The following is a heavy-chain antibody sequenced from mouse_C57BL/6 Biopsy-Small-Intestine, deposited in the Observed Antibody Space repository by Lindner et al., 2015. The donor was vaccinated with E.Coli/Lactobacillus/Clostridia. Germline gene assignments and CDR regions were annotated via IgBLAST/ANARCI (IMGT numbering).Heavy chain of an antibody. CDR1: GFTFTDYY. CDR2: IDPSNGGI. J-gene: IGHJ2*01. Sequence: VQLQESGPGLVKPGASVKMSCKASGFTFTDYYMNWVKQSQGKSLEWIGVIDPSNGGISYNQKFKGKVTLTVDKSSNTAYMDVNSLTSEDSAVYYCSRGGLYYYGSFDYWGQGTTLTVSS. V-gene: IGHV1-19*01. CDR3: SRGGLYYYGSFDY. D-gene: IGHD1-1*01.